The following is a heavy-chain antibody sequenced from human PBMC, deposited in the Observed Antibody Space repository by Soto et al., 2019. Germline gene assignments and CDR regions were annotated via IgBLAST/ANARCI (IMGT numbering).Heavy chain of an antibody. J-gene: IGHJ4*02. Sequence: PGESVKISFKASGYSFANYWIGWVCQKPGKGLEWMGVIYPGDSETTYSPSFEGQVIISVDRSRGTAFLEWSSLKASDTAMYYCARPGAPTDTVVYDFWGQGTQVTVSS. V-gene: IGHV5-51*01. CDR3: ARPGAPTDTVVYDF. CDR1: GYSFANYW. D-gene: IGHD5-18*01. CDR2: IYPGDSET.